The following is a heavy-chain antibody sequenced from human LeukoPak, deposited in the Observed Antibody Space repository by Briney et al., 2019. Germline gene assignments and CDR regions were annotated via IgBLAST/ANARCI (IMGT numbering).Heavy chain of an antibody. CDR1: GGSISSSGYY. D-gene: IGHD4-23*01. CDR3: ARGKPDYGGNSGEYFQH. J-gene: IGHJ1*01. V-gene: IGHV4-61*02. Sequence: SQTLSLTCTVSGGSISSSGYYWSWIRQPAGKGLEWIGRIYTSGSTNYNPSLKSRVTISVDTTKNQFSLKLSSVTAADTAVYSWARGKPDYGGNSGEYFQHWGQGTLGTVSS. CDR2: IYTSGST.